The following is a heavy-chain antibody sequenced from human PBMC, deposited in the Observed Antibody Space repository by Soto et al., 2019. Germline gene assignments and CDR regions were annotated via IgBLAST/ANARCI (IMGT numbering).Heavy chain of an antibody. V-gene: IGHV3-30*18. CDR2: ISYDGSNK. CDR3: AKLFSGGPYGSGIRVTNNWFDP. CDR1: GFTFSSYG. J-gene: IGHJ5*02. Sequence: GGSLRLSCAASGFTFSSYGMHWVRQAPGKGMEWVAVISYDGSNKYYADSVKGRFTISRDNSKNTLYLQMNSLRAEDTAVYYCAKLFSGGPYGSGIRVTNNWFDPWGQGPLVTPSS. D-gene: IGHD3-10*01.